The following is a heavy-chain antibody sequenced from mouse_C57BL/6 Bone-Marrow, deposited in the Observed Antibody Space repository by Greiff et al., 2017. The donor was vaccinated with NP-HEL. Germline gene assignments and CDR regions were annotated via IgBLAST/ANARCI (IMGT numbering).Heavy chain of an antibody. CDR1: GYTFPDYY. CDR2: LYPGSGNT. D-gene: IGHD1-1*01. V-gene: IGHV1-76*01. Sequence: QVQLKESGAELVRPGASVKLSCKASGYTFPDYYINWVKQRPGQGLAWIARLYPGSGNTYYNEKFKGKATLTADKSSSTAYMQLSSLTSEDSAVYFGSSYYHYWYFDVWGTGTTVTVSA. J-gene: IGHJ1*03. CDR3: SSYYHYWYFDV.